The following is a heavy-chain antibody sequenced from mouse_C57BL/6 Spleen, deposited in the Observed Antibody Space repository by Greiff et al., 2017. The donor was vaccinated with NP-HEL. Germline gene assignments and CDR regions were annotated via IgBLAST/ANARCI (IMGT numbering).Heavy chain of an antibody. V-gene: IGHV1-52*01. CDR3: AREGYGSTLFAY. CDR1: GYTFTSYW. J-gene: IGHJ3*01. CDR2: IDPSDSET. D-gene: IGHD1-1*01. Sequence: QVQLKESGAELVRPGSSVKLSCKASGYTFTSYWMHWVKQRPIQGLEWIGNIDPSDSETHYNQKFKDKATLPVDKSSSTAYMQLSSLTSEDSAVYYCAREGYGSTLFAYWGQGTLVTVSA.